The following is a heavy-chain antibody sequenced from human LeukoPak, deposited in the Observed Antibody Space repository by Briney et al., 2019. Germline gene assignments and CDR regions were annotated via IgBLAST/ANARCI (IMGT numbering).Heavy chain of an antibody. CDR2: IYYSGST. V-gene: IGHV4-59*08. J-gene: IGHJ4*02. D-gene: IGHD2-2*01. CDR3: ARTSDCSSTSCLYYFDY. CDR1: GGSISSYY. Sequence: PSETLSLTCTVSGGSISSYYWTWIRQPPGKGLEWIGYIYYSGSTNYNPSLKSRVTISVDTSKNQFSLKLSSVTAADTAVYYCARTSDCSSTSCLYYFDYWGQGTLVTVSS.